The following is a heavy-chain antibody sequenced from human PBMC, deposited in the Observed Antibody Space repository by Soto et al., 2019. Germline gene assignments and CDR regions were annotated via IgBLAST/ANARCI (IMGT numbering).Heavy chain of an antibody. Sequence: PSETLSLTCTVSGDSLRSSYHYWGWIRQLPGKGLEWIGSIYYTGNTYYNPSLKSRVSISVDMATNEISLRLRAESIADTAVFYCVRVEMYAGECTSNFDRWGQGALVTVSS. CDR3: VRVEMYAGECTSNFDR. CDR2: IYYTGNT. V-gene: IGHV4-39*01. J-gene: IGHJ4*02. CDR1: GDSLRSSYHY. D-gene: IGHD2-8*01.